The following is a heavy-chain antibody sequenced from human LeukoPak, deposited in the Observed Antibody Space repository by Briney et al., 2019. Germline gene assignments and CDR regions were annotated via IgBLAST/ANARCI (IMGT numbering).Heavy chain of an antibody. CDR1: GFTFSSYS. V-gene: IGHV3-21*04. D-gene: IGHD1-26*01. CDR2: ISSSSSYI. CDR3: ARVQGVGATYFDY. J-gene: IGHJ4*02. Sequence: PGGSLRLSCAASGFTFSSYSMNWVRQAPGKGLEWVSSISSSSSYIYYADSVKGRFTISRDNAKNSLYLQMNSLRAEDTAVYYCARVQGVGATYFDYWGQGTLVTVSS.